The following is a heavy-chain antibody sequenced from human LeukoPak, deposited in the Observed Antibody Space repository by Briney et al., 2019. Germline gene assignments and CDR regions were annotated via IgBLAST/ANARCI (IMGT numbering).Heavy chain of an antibody. D-gene: IGHD3-10*01. CDR3: TRHDAYGPRPL. V-gene: IGHV5-10-1*01. Sequence: GESLRISCQASGFNFPSFWISWVRQMPGKGLEWIGRIDPNDSDTNYRPAFQGHVTISVDKSITTAYLQWSSLKASDSGMYYCTRHDAYGPRPLWGQGTLGTVSS. CDR1: GFNFPSFW. J-gene: IGHJ4*02. CDR2: IDPNDSDT.